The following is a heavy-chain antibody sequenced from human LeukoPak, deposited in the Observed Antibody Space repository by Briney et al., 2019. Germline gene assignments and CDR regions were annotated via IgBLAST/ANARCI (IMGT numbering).Heavy chain of an antibody. J-gene: IGHJ6*03. CDR1: GSTFSCYS. CDR2: ISSSSSYI. CDR3: ARSIAARNYYYYYMDV. V-gene: IGHV3-21*01. Sequence: GGSLRLSCAASGSTFSCYSMNWVRQAPGKGLEWVSSISSSSSYIYYADSVKGRFTISRDNAKNSLYLQMNSLRAEDTAVYYCARSIAARNYYYYYMDVWGKGTTVTVSS. D-gene: IGHD6-6*01.